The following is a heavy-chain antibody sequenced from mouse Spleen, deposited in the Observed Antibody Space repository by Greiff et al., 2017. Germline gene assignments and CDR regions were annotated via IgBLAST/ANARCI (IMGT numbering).Heavy chain of an antibody. D-gene: IGHD4-1*02. CDR3: ARYQLGPYWYFDV. Sequence: QVQLQQSGAELARPGASVKMSCKASGYTFTSYTMHWVKQRPGQGLEWIGYINPSSGYTKYNQKFKDKATLTADKSSSTAYMQLSSLTSEDSAVYYCARYQLGPYWYFDVWGAGTTVTVSS. J-gene: IGHJ1*01. CDR2: INPSSGYT. V-gene: IGHV1-4*01. CDR1: GYTFTSYT.